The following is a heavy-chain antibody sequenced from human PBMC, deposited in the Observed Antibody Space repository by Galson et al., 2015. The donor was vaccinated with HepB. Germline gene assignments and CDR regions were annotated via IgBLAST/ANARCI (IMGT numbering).Heavy chain of an antibody. CDR3: ARDRKEFWSAYYTDFDY. V-gene: IGHV3-33*01. CDR2: IWYDGSEE. J-gene: IGHJ4*02. Sequence: SLRLSCAASGSTFSDYGMHWVRQAPGKGLEWVAVIWYDGSEEYYADSVKGRFTISRDKSKSTLYLQMNDLRAEDTAVYYCARDRKEFWSAYYTDFDYWGQGTLVTVSS. CDR1: GSTFSDYG. D-gene: IGHD3-3*01.